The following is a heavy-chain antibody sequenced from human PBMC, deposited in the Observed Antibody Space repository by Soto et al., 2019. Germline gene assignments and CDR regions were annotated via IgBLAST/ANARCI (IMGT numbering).Heavy chain of an antibody. CDR2: AYYSGST. V-gene: IGHV4-59*01. J-gene: IGHJ5*02. Sequence: SETLSLTCTVSGGSIGHYYWSCIRQSPGKGLEWIGYAYYSGSTGYNPSLKSRVTMSVDTSKNQVSLKLNSVTTADTAVYYCARDRSTYGGGGTGEVKENWFDPWGPGTLVTVSS. D-gene: IGHD2-8*01. CDR1: GGSIGHYY. CDR3: ARDRSTYGGGGTGEVKENWFDP.